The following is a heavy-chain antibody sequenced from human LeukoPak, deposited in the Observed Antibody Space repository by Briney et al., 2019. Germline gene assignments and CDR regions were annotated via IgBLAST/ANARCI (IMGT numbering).Heavy chain of an antibody. D-gene: IGHD2-2*03. Sequence: SETLSLTCTVSGGSISSYYWSWIRQPPGKGLEWIGYIYYSGSTNYNPSLKSRVTISVDTSKNQFSLKLTSVTAADTAVYYCARVESWIGWFDPWGQGTLVTVSS. CDR3: ARVESWIGWFDP. J-gene: IGHJ5*02. CDR1: GGSISSYY. CDR2: IYYSGST. V-gene: IGHV4-59*01.